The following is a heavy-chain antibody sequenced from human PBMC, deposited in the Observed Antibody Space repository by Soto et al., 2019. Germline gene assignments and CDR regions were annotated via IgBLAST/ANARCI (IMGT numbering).Heavy chain of an antibody. CDR1: GFTFSSYA. Sequence: GGSLRLSCAASGFTFSSYAMHWVRQAPGKGLEWVAVISYDGSNKYYADSVKGRFTISRDNSKNTLYLQMNSLRAEDTAVYYCARDSVLWSGYYYGMDVWGQGTTVTDSS. CDR2: ISYDGSNK. CDR3: ARDSVLWSGYYYGMDV. J-gene: IGHJ6*02. V-gene: IGHV3-30-3*01. D-gene: IGHD2-21*01.